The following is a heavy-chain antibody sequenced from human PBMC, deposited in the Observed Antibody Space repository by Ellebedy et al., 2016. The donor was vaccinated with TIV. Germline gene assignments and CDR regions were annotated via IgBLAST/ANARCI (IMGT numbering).Heavy chain of an antibody. Sequence: GESLKISXAASGFNFRGYAMTWVRQAPGRGLEWVSAITGSGGTTYYADTVKGRFAISRDNSKNTVYLEMKTLRPEDTAMYYCAKDIRYDPGAWFNSWGQGTLVTVTS. CDR2: ITGSGGTT. CDR3: AKDIRYDPGAWFNS. D-gene: IGHD3-16*01. CDR1: GFNFRGYA. J-gene: IGHJ5*01. V-gene: IGHV3-23*01.